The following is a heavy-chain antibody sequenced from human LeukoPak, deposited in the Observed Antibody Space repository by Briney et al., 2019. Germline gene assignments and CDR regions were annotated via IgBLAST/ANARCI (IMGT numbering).Heavy chain of an antibody. CDR2: IYYSGST. V-gene: IGHV4-31*03. J-gene: IGHJ4*02. CDR3: ARGLHCSGGSCYSFDY. Sequence: SQTLSLTCTVSGGSISSGGYYWGWIRQHPGKGLEWIGYIYYSGSTYYNPSLKSRVTISVDTSKNQFSLKLSSVTAADTAVYYCARGLHCSGGSCYSFDYWGQGTLVTVSS. CDR1: GGSISSGGYY. D-gene: IGHD2-15*01.